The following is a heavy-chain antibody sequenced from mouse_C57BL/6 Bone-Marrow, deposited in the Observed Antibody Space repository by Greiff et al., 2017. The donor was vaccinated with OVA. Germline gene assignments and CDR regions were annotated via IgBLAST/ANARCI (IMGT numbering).Heavy chain of an antibody. CDR3: ASPLYYSNPY. Sequence: VQLQQSGAELARPGASVKLSCKASGYTFTSYGISWVKQRTGQGLEWIGEIYPRSGNTYYNEKFKGKATLTADKSSSPAYMELRSLTSEDSAVYFCASPLYYSNPYWGQGTLVTVSA. V-gene: IGHV1-81*01. CDR1: GYTFTSYG. CDR2: IYPRSGNT. D-gene: IGHD2-5*01. J-gene: IGHJ3*01.